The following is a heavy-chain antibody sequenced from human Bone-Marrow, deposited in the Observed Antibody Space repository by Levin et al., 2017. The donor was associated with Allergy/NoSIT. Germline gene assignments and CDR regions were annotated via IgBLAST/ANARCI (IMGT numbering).Heavy chain of an antibody. V-gene: IGHV4-30-2*01. CDR1: GGSISSGGYS. J-gene: IGHJ5*02. CDR3: ARGRYCSGGSCYWGPNWFDP. Sequence: SETLSLTCAVSGGSISSGGYSWSWIRQPPGKGLEWIGYIYHSGSTYYNPSLKSRVTISVDRSKNQFSLKLSSVTAADTAVYYCARGRYCSGGSCYWGPNWFDPWGQGTLVTVSS. D-gene: IGHD2-15*01. CDR2: IYHSGST.